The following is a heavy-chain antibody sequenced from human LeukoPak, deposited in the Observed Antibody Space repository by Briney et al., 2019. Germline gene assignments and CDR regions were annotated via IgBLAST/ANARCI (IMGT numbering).Heavy chain of an antibody. CDR3: ARLPGVRFLEWAHISPGYMDV. CDR1: GYSISSGYY. D-gene: IGHD3-3*01. V-gene: IGHV4-38-2*01. J-gene: IGHJ6*03. CDR2: IYHSGST. Sequence: SETLSLTCAVSGYSISSGYYWGWIRQPPGKGLEWIGSIYHSGSTYYNPSLKSRVTISVDTSKNQFSLKPSSVTAADTAVYYCARLPGVRFLEWAHISPGYMDVWGKGTTVTVSS.